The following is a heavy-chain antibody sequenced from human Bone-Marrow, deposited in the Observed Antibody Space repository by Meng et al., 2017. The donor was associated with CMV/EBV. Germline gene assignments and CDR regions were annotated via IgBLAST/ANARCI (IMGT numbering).Heavy chain of an antibody. J-gene: IGHJ4*02. D-gene: IGHD3-3*01. CDR1: GFTFSSYW. Sequence: GESLKISCAASGFTFSSYWMSWVRQAPGKGLEWVANIKQDGSEKYYVDSVKGRFTISRDNAKNSLYLQMNSLRAEDTAVYYCARVNNDFYDFWNGYLDSWGQGTLVTRLL. CDR2: IKQDGSEK. V-gene: IGHV3-7*01. CDR3: ARVNNDFYDFWNGYLDS.